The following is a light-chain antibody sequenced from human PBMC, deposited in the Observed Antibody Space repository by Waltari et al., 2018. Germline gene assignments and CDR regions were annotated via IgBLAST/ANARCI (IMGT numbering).Light chain of an antibody. V-gene: IGKV3-15*01. CDR2: GSS. CDR3: QQYNDWPLT. Sequence: EIVMTQSPATLSVSPGEGATLSCRASQSVSRDLAWYQQKPGQAPRLLIPGSSTRATDIPGRFTGSGSGTDFTLTITSLQSGDVAVYYCQQYNDWPLTFGGGTKVEIK. J-gene: IGKJ4*01. CDR1: QSVSRD.